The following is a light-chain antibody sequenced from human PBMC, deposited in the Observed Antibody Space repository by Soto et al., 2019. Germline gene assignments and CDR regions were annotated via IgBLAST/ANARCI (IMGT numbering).Light chain of an antibody. J-gene: IGKJ3*01. CDR2: KAS. CDR3: QQYRSYPLT. Sequence: DIQMTQSPSTLSASVGDRVTITCRASQSISSWLAWYQQKPGTAPKLLIYKASSLESGVPSRFNGSGSGTELTLTISSLQPDDFATYYCQQYRSYPLTFGPGTKVDIK. V-gene: IGKV1-5*03. CDR1: QSISSW.